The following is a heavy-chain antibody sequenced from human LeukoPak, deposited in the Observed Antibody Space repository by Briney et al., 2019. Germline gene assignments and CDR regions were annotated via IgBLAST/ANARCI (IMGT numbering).Heavy chain of an antibody. J-gene: IGHJ4*02. Sequence: GGSLRLSCAASGFTFSNYWMTWVRQAPGKGLEWVANIKHDGSEDYYLDSVKGRFTISRDNAKNSLYLQMNSLRAEDTALYYCAKDPKAIYGSGSSFDYWGQGTLVTVSS. D-gene: IGHD3-10*01. CDR3: AKDPKAIYGSGSSFDY. CDR2: IKHDGSED. V-gene: IGHV3-7*03. CDR1: GFTFSNYW.